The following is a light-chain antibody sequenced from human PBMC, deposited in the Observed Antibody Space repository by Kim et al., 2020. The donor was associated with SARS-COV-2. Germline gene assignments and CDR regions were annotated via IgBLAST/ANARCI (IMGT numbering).Light chain of an antibody. Sequence: SVSPGQTANITCSGDKLGDKYACWYQQKPGQSPVLVIYQDSKRPSGIPERFSGSISGNTATLTISGTQAMDEADYYCQAWDSSTAVFGGGTQLTVL. CDR1: KLGDKY. J-gene: IGLJ3*02. V-gene: IGLV3-1*01. CDR3: QAWDSSTAV. CDR2: QDS.